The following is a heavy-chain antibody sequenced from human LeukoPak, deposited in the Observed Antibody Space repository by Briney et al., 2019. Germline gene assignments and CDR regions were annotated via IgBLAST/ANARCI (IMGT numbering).Heavy chain of an antibody. D-gene: IGHD6-6*01. V-gene: IGHV3-48*01. Sequence: VGSLRLSCEGSGFSLSAYNMNWVRQAPGKGLESVSYISSSSATIFYADSVKGRFTISRDNAKNSLYLQMNSLRPEDTAVYFCARDRHVPGLYYYYMDVWGKGTAVTVSS. CDR3: ARDRHVPGLYYYYMDV. J-gene: IGHJ6*03. CDR1: GFSLSAYN. CDR2: ISSSSATI.